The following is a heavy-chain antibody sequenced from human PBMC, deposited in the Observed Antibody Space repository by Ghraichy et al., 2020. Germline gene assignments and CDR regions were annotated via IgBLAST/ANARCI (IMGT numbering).Heavy chain of an antibody. J-gene: IGHJ6*02. CDR1: DISVENST. V-gene: IGHV3-33*01. Sequence: LSLTCVAPDISVENSTVLQSRDSPANAVVCVAQNWYDGSHKYYADSVKGRSTISRDNSKNMVYLQMDSLRAEDTAVFYCARNLGSRFLYAMSFYNAVDVWGQGTTVTV. D-gene: IGHD3-3*01. CDR2: NWYDGSHK. CDR3: ARNLGSRFLYAMSFYNAVDV.